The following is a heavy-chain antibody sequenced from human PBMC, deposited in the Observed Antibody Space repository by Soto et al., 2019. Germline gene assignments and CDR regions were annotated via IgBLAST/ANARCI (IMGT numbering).Heavy chain of an antibody. V-gene: IGHV3-33*01. Sequence: GGSLRLSCAASGFMLSSYGMHWVRQAPGKGLEWVAVIWYDGSNKNYADSVKGRFTITRDNSKNTLYLQMNSLRAEDTAVYYCASSICWGQGTLVTVSS. CDR1: GFMLSSYG. CDR2: IWYDGSNK. CDR3: ASSIC. J-gene: IGHJ4*02.